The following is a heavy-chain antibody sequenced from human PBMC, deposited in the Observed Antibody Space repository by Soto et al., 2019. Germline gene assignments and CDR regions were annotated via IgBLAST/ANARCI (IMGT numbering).Heavy chain of an antibody. Sequence: PSETLSLTCTVSGGSISSGDYYWSWIRQPPGRGLEWIGYIYYSGSTYYNPSLKSRVTISVDTSKNQFSLKLSSVTAADTAVYYCARARARVAYYDSTYYHEADYWGQGTLVTVSS. CDR3: ARARARVAYYDSTYYHEADY. V-gene: IGHV4-30-4*01. D-gene: IGHD3-22*01. J-gene: IGHJ4*02. CDR2: IYYSGST. CDR1: GGSISSGDYY.